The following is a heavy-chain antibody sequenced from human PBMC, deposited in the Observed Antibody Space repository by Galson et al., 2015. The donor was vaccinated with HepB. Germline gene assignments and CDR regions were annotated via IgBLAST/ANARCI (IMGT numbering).Heavy chain of an antibody. CDR3: ARGAPGDYYDILTGYYYYYYGMDV. J-gene: IGHJ6*02. CDR2: MNPNSGNT. V-gene: IGHV1-8*01. CDR1: GYTFTSYD. D-gene: IGHD3-9*01. Sequence: SVKVSCKASGYTFTSYDINWVRQATGQGLEWMGWMNPNSGNTGYAQKFQGRVTMTRNTSISTAYMELSSLRSEDTAVYYCARGAPGDYYDILTGYYYYYYGMDVWGQGTTVTVSS.